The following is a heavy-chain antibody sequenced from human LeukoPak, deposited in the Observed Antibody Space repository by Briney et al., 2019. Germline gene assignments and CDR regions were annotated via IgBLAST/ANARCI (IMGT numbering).Heavy chain of an antibody. CDR1: GYTFIRYG. CDR2: ISPYNGNT. CDR3: ARAQDGYNLGY. D-gene: IGHD5-24*01. V-gene: IGHV1-18*01. Sequence: ASVKVSCKTSGYTFIRYGITWVRQAPGQGLEWMAWISPYNGNTKYVQNLQGRLTITTDTSTSTAYMELSRLRSDDTAVYYCARAQDGYNLGYWGQGTLVTVSS. J-gene: IGHJ4*02.